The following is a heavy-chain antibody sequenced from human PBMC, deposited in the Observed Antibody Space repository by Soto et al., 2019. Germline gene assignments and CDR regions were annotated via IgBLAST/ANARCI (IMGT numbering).Heavy chain of an antibody. CDR3: ARARGGYYYDGSGYLFSFDY. D-gene: IGHD3-22*01. CDR1: GGSISSGDYY. Sequence: SETLSLTCTVSGGSISSGDYYWSWIRQPPGKGLEWIGHIFHSGSTDYNPSLKSRVTISVDTSKNQFSLRLNSVTASDTAVYYCARARGGYYYDGSGYLFSFDYWGQGTVVTVSS. J-gene: IGHJ4*02. V-gene: IGHV4-30-4*01. CDR2: IFHSGST.